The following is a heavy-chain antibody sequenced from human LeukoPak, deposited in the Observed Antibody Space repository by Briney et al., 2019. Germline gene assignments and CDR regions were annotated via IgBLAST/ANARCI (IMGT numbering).Heavy chain of an antibody. CDR2: IRGSDGST. CDR1: GFPFSTYA. V-gene: IGHV3-23*01. J-gene: IGHJ4*02. CDR3: AKDVYGDYGGLDY. Sequence: GRPLRLSCAASGFPFSTYAMSWIRQAPGKGLEWVSSIRGSDGSTYYADSVKGRFAISRDNSKNTLYLQMNSLRAEDTAVYYCAKDVYGDYGGLDYWGQGTLVTVSS. D-gene: IGHD4-17*01.